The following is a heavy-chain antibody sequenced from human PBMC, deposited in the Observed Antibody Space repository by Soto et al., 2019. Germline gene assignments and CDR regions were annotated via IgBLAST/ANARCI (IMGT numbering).Heavy chain of an antibody. CDR1: GFTFSSYG. V-gene: IGHV3-33*06. J-gene: IGHJ6*03. Sequence: GGSLRLSCAASGFTFSSYGMHWVRQAPGKGLEWVAVIWYDGSNKYYADSVKGRFTISRDNSKNTLYLQMNSLRAEDTAVYYCAKDWAGVPAAYYYYMDVWGKGTTVTVSS. CDR3: AKDWAGVPAAYYYYMDV. CDR2: IWYDGSNK. D-gene: IGHD2-2*01.